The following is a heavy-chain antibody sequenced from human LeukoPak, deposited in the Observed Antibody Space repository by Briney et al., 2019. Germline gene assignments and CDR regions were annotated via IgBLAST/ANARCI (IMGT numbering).Heavy chain of an antibody. D-gene: IGHD2-2*01. Sequence: SVKVSCKAPGGTLSSYSISWVRQAPGQGPEWLGRITPNLAITDYAQKFRGRVTLTADKSTSTVYMELGSLTSEDTAAYYCARDSALRCSSTSCYFDYWGQGTLVTVSS. CDR1: GGTLSSYS. V-gene: IGHV1-69*04. CDR2: ITPNLAIT. CDR3: ARDSALRCSSTSCYFDY. J-gene: IGHJ4*02.